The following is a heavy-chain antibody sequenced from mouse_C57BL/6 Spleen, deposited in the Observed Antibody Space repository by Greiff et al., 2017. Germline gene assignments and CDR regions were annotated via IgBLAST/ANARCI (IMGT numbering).Heavy chain of an antibody. CDR2: ISDGGSYT. CDR3: ARDRCFAY. J-gene: IGHJ3*01. V-gene: IGHV5-4*01. CDR1: GFTFSSYA. Sequence: EVKLMESGGGLVKPGGSLKLSCAASGFTFSSYAMSWVRQTPEKRLEWVATISDGGSYTYYPDNVKGRFTISRDKAKNNLYLQMSHLKSEDTAMYYCARDRCFAYWGQGTLVTVSA.